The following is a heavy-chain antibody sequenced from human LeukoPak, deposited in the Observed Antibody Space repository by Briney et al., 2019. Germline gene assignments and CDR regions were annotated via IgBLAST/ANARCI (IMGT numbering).Heavy chain of an antibody. CDR3: ARVRFDSSGWYYPPIDAFDI. V-gene: IGHV1-8*01. D-gene: IGHD6-19*01. CDR1: GYTFTSYD. J-gene: IGHJ3*02. Sequence: ASVKVSCKASGYTFTSYDINWVRQATGQGLGWMGWMNPNSGNTGYAQKFQGRVTMTRNTSISTAYMELSSLRSEDTAVYYCARVRFDSSGWYYPPIDAFDIWGQGTMVTVSS. CDR2: MNPNSGNT.